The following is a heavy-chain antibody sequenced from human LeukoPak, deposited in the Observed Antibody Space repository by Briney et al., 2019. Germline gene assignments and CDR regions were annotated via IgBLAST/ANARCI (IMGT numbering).Heavy chain of an antibody. CDR1: GFTFSSYW. Sequence: GGSLRLSCAASGFTFSSYWMSWVRQAPGKGLEWVANIKQDGSEKYYVDSVKGRFTISRDNAKNSLYLQMNSLRAEDTAVYYCARDPYSGSYGDSYYYYMDVWGKGTTVTISS. D-gene: IGHD1-26*01. J-gene: IGHJ6*03. V-gene: IGHV3-7*01. CDR2: IKQDGSEK. CDR3: ARDPYSGSYGDSYYYYMDV.